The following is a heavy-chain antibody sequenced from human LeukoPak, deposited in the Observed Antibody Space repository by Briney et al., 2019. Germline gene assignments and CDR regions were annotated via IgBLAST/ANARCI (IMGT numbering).Heavy chain of an antibody. J-gene: IGHJ4*02. CDR1: GGSITSSY. Sequence: PSETLSLTCTVSGGSITSSYWSWLRQPPGKGLQWIGYFYYSGATNYNPSLKSRVTISVDTSMNQFSLKLSSVTAADTAVYYCARVSTGRVDYWGQGTLVTVYS. CDR2: FYYSGAT. V-gene: IGHV4-59*08. CDR3: ARVSTGRVDY.